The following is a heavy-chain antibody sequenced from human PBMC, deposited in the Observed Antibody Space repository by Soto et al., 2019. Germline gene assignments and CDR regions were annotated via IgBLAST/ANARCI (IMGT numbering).Heavy chain of an antibody. CDR1: GGSISSYY. Sequence: TVSGGSISSYYWSWIRQPPGKGLEWIGYIYYSGSTNYNPSLKSRVTISVDTSKNQFSLKLSSVTAADTAVYYCARGRDFWSGSCMDVWGQGTTVTVSS. CDR3: ARGRDFWSGSCMDV. CDR2: IYYSGST. V-gene: IGHV4-59*01. D-gene: IGHD3-3*01. J-gene: IGHJ6*02.